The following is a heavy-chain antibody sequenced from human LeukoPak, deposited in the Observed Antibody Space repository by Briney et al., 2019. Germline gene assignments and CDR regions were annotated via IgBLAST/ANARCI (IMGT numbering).Heavy chain of an antibody. J-gene: IGHJ4*02. CDR3: ARGVCGGDCQDFDY. D-gene: IGHD2-21*02. Sequence: ASVKVSCKASGYTFTSYGISWVRQAPGQGLEWMGWISAYNGKTNYAQKLQGRVTMTTDTSTSTAYLELSSLRSDDTAVYYCARGVCGGDCQDFDYWGQGTLVTVSS. V-gene: IGHV1-18*04. CDR2: ISAYNGKT. CDR1: GYTFTSYG.